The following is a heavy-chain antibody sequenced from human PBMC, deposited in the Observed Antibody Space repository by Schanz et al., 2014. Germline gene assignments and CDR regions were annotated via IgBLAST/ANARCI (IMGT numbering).Heavy chain of an antibody. CDR2: VNHGGNT. V-gene: IGHV4-34*01. D-gene: IGHD1-7*01. Sequence: QVQLQQWGAGLLKPSETLSLTCAFSGGSFSGYWWTWVRQSPGKGLEWIGEVNHGGNTNYNPSLKSRVTVSVDMPKKKFSLRLISVTAADTAAYYCATWSGTRLFHNWGQGTLVTVSS. CDR3: ATWSGTRLFHN. J-gene: IGHJ4*02. CDR1: GGSFSGYW.